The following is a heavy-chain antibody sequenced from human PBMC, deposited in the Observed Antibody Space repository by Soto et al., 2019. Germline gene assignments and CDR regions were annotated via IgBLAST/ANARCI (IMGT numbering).Heavy chain of an antibody. CDR2: ISWNSGSM. Sequence: EVQLVESGGGLVQPGRPLRLSCAASGFTFDAYAMHWVRQAPGKGLEWVSGISWNSGSMVYADSVKARFTISRDNAKSSLYLQMNSLRVEDTALYYCAKDISGRGSYYYYYGMDVW. D-gene: IGHD3-16*01. CDR3: AKDISGRGSYYYYYGMDV. CDR1: GFTFDAYA. J-gene: IGHJ6*01. V-gene: IGHV3-9*01.